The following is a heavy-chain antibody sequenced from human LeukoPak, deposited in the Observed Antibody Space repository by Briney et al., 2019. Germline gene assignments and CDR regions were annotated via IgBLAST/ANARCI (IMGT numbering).Heavy chain of an antibody. J-gene: IGHJ5*02. CDR1: EFTFSSYN. D-gene: IGHD3-22*01. V-gene: IGHV3-21*01. Sequence: PGGSLRLSCAASEFTFSSYNMNWVRQAPGKGLEWVSSISSFSSYIYYADSVKGRFTISRDNAKNSLYLQMNSLRAEDTAVYYCARGIVVDSSGYYPWGQGTLVTVSS. CDR2: ISSFSSYI. CDR3: ARGIVVDSSGYYP.